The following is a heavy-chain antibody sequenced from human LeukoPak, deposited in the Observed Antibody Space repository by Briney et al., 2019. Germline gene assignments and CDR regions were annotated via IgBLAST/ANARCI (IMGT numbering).Heavy chain of an antibody. CDR1: GVSISSSNSY. Sequence: SETLSLTCTVSGVSISSSNSYWGWIRQPPGKGLEWIGSIYYTGNTYYNASLKSRVTISIDTSKNQISLRLTSETATDTAMYYCARQTGSGLFTLPGGQGTLVTVSS. J-gene: IGHJ4*02. CDR2: IYYTGNT. CDR3: ARQTGSGLFTLP. D-gene: IGHD3/OR15-3a*01. V-gene: IGHV4-39*01.